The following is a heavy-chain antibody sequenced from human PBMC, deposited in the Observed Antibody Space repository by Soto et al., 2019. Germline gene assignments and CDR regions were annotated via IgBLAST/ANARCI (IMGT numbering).Heavy chain of an antibody. D-gene: IGHD2-2*02. CDR3: ARVRGYTTTHYLDY. V-gene: IGHV1-46*01. Sequence: ASVKVSCKASGYTFTNYYMYWVRQAPGQGLEWMGIINPSAGSSSYAQRFQGRVTMTWDTSTTTVYMELSSLRSEDTAVYYCARVRGYTTTHYLDYWGQGTLVTVSS. CDR2: INPSAGSS. CDR1: GYTFTNYY. J-gene: IGHJ4*02.